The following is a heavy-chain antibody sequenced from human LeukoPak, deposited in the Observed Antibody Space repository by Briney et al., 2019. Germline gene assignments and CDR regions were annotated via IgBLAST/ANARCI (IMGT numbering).Heavy chain of an antibody. CDR2: INHSGST. D-gene: IGHD2-2*01. CDR1: GGSFSGYY. Sequence: SETLSLTCAVYGGSFSGYYWSWIRQPPGKGLEWIGEINHSGSTNYNPSLKSRVTISVDTSKSQFSLKLSSVTAADTAVYYCARVTAHCSSTSCYDYFDYWGQGTLVTVSS. J-gene: IGHJ4*02. CDR3: ARVTAHCSSTSCYDYFDY. V-gene: IGHV4-34*01.